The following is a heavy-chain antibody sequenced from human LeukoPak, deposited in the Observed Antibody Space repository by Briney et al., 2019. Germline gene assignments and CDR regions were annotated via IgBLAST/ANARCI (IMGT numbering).Heavy chain of an antibody. CDR1: GYSFTSYW. D-gene: IGHD3-22*01. V-gene: IGHV5-51*01. Sequence: GESLKISCKGSGYSFTSYWIGWVRQMPGKGLEWMGIIYPGDSDTRYSPSFQGQVTISADKSISTAYLQWSSLKASDTAMYYCAGQSGYYYDSSGPLDYWGQGTLVTVSS. CDR3: AGQSGYYYDSSGPLDY. J-gene: IGHJ4*02. CDR2: IYPGDSDT.